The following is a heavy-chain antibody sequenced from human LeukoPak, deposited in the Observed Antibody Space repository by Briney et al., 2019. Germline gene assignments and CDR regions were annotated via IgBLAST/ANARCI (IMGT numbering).Heavy chain of an antibody. V-gene: IGHV4-59*01. Sequence: SETLSLTCTVSGGSISTYYWSWVRQSPGKGLEWIGHIYYSGSTNYNPSLKSRVAMSVDTSKNQFSLKLSSVTAADTAVYYCARDKGTSYLSSFDYWGQGTLVTVSS. J-gene: IGHJ4*02. CDR2: IYYSGST. D-gene: IGHD6-6*01. CDR1: GGSISTYY. CDR3: ARDKGTSYLSSFDY.